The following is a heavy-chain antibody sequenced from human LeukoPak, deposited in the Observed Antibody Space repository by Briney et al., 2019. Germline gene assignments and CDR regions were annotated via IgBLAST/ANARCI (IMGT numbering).Heavy chain of an antibody. CDR2: MNPKSGNT. D-gene: IGHD2-21*01. CDR1: GSSAYTFNNYD. Sequence: ASMTVSCKASGSSAYTFNNYDVAWVRQAPGQGLEWMGWMNPKSGNTGYAQKFQGRVTLTRDTSMTTAYMELCGLSPEDTAVYYCARIICGDRPDRNTFDPWGQGTLVTVSS. CDR3: ARIICGDRPDRNTFDP. J-gene: IGHJ5*02. V-gene: IGHV1-8*03.